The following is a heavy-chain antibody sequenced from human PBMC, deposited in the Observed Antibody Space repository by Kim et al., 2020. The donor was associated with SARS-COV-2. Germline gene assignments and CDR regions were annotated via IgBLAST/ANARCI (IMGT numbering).Heavy chain of an antibody. Sequence: ASVKVSCKASGYTFTGYYMHWVRQAPGQGLEWMGWINPNSGGTNYAQKFQGWVTMTRDTSISTAYMELSRLRSDDTAVYYCARGRYFDWLLRAGNWFDPWGQEPWSPSPQ. D-gene: IGHD3-9*01. CDR2: INPNSGGT. CDR3: ARGRYFDWLLRAGNWFDP. J-gene: IGHJ5*02. V-gene: IGHV1-2*04. CDR1: GYTFTGYY.